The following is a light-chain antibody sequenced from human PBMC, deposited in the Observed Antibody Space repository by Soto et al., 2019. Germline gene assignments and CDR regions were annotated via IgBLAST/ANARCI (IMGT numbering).Light chain of an antibody. J-gene: IGKJ1*01. CDR3: QQYNDNWT. CDR1: QSISSW. V-gene: IGKV1-5*03. CDR2: KAS. Sequence: DIQMTQSPSTLSASVGDRVTITSRASQSISSWLAWHQQKPGKAPRLLIYKASNLESGVPSRFSGSGSGTDFTLTITSLQPDDSATYYCQQYNDNWTFGQGTKVEIK.